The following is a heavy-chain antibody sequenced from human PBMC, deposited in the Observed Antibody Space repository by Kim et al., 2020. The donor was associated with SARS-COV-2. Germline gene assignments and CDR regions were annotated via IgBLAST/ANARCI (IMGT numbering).Heavy chain of an antibody. CDR1: GGSISSSSYY. Sequence: SQTLSLTCTVSGGSISSSSYYWGWIRQPPGKGLEWIGSIYYSGSTYYNPSLKSRVTISVDTSKNQFSLKLSSVTAADTAVYYCAVQNYDILTGPMYYFDYWGQGTLVTVSS. CDR2: IYYSGST. J-gene: IGHJ4*02. CDR3: AVQNYDILTGPMYYFDY. V-gene: IGHV4-39*01. D-gene: IGHD3-9*01.